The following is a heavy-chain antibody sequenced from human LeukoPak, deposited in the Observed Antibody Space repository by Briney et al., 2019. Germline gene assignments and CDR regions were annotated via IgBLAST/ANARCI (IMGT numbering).Heavy chain of an antibody. V-gene: IGHV1-2*02. J-gene: IGHJ2*01. D-gene: IGHD3-10*01. CDR2: INPNSGGT. CDR1: GYTFTGYY. CDR3: ARSNGSGSYIHWYFDL. Sequence: EASVKVSCKASGYTFTGYYMHWVRQAPGQGLEWMGWINPNSGGTNYAQKFQGRVTMTRDTSISTAYMELSRLRSDGTAVYYCARSNGSGSYIHWYFDLWGRGTLVTVSS.